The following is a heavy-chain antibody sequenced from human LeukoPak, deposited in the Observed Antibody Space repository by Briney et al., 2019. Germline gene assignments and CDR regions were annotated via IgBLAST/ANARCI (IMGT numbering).Heavy chain of an antibody. CDR2: IHNNGDS. CDR3: GRWGYFDSGTYFVVDY. D-gene: IGHD3-22*01. V-gene: IGHV4-59*01. CDR1: GDSIRSYY. Sequence: KSSETLSLTCIVSGDSIRSYYWNWIRQAPGKALEWIGHIHNNGDSAYNFSLKSRVTISMDTSKNQFSLKLSSVTAADTAVYYCGRWGYFDSGTYFVVDYWGQGTVVTVSS. J-gene: IGHJ4*02.